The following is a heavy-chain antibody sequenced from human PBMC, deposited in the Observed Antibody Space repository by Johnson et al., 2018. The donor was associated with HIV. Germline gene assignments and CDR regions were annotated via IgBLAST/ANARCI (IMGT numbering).Heavy chain of an antibody. V-gene: IGHV3-7*01. Sequence: VQLVESGGGLVQPGGSLRLSCAASGITVGTNYMSWVRQAPGKGLEWVANIKQDGSEKNYVDSVKGRFIISRDNAKNSLYLQMNSLRAEDTAVYYCEKGGADYSDSRGYSENDAFDIWGQGTMVTVSS. J-gene: IGHJ3*02. D-gene: IGHD3-22*01. CDR3: EKGGADYSDSRGYSENDAFDI. CDR2: IKQDGSEK. CDR1: GITVGTNY.